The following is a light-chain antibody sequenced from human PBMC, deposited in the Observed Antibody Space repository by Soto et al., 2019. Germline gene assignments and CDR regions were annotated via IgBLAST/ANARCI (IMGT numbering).Light chain of an antibody. CDR2: SNN. Sequence: QSVLTQPPSASGTPGQRVTISCSGSSSNIGSSTVNWYQHLPGTAPKLLIYSNNARSSGVPDRFSGSKSGTSASLAISGLQSEDEADYYCAAWDDSLNGVEFGGGTK. V-gene: IGLV1-44*01. CDR1: SSNIGSST. J-gene: IGLJ2*01. CDR3: AAWDDSLNGVE.